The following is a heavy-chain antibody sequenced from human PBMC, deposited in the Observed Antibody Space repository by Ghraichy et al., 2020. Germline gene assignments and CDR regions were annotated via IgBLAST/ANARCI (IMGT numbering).Heavy chain of an antibody. D-gene: IGHD6-19*01. CDR1: GGSISSTSYY. J-gene: IGHJ4*02. Sequence: SETLSLTCTVSGGSISSTSYYWGWIRQPPGKGLEWIGSIYYSGSTYYNPSLKSRVTISVETSKNQFSLKLSSVTAADTAVYYCARTNPQYSSGWYAPGYFDYSGQGTLVTVSS. CDR2: IYYSGST. V-gene: IGHV4-39*01. CDR3: ARTNPQYSSGWYAPGYFDY.